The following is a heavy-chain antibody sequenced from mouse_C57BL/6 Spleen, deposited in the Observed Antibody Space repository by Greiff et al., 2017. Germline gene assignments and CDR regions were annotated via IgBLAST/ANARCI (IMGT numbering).Heavy chain of an antibody. CDR2: IDPSDSET. CDR1: GYTFTSYW. D-gene: IGHD1-1*01. V-gene: IGHV1-52*01. CDR3: ARTILRSGYFDY. Sequence: VQLQQPGAELVRPGSSVKLSCKASGYTFTSYWMHWVKQRPIQGLEWIGNIDPSDSETHYNQKFKDKATLTVDKSSSTAYMQLSSLTSEDSAVDYYARTILRSGYFDYWGQGTTLTVSS. J-gene: IGHJ2*01.